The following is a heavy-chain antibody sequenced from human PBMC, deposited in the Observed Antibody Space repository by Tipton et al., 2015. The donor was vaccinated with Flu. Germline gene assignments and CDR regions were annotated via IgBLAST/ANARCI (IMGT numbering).Heavy chain of an antibody. J-gene: IGHJ5*02. V-gene: IGHV4-39*07. CDR2: IFHSGNP. CDR3: ARRDYSNYVSDPKNWFDP. D-gene: IGHD4-11*01. Sequence: TLSLTCAVSGDSIRSSNYYWGWIRQPPGKGLEWIGNIFHSGNPYYNPSLKSRVTISVDTSKNQFSLKLSSVTAADTAVYYCARRDYSNYVSDPKNWFDPWGQGTLVTVSS. CDR1: GDSIRSSNYY.